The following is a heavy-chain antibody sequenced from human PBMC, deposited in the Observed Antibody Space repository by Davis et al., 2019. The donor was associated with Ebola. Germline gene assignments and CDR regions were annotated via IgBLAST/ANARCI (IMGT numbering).Heavy chain of an antibody. J-gene: IGHJ4*02. CDR2: ISSSSSTI. D-gene: IGHD5-18*01. CDR3: AKDLGYSYGYILDY. V-gene: IGHV3-48*04. CDR1: GFTFSSYS. Sequence: GGSLRLSCAASGFTFSSYSMNWVRQAPGKGLEWVSYISSSSSTIYYADSVKGRFTISRDNAKNTLYLQMNSLRAEDTALYYCAKDLGYSYGYILDYWGQGTLVTVSS.